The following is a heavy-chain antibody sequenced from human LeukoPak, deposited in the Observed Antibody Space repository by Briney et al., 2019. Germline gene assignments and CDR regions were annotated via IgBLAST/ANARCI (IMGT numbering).Heavy chain of an antibody. D-gene: IGHD2-2*01. CDR3: ARSCSSTSCSYSGYWVWDY. CDR1: GGTFSSYA. J-gene: IGHJ4*02. V-gene: IGHV1-69*05. CDR2: IIPIFGTA. Sequence: SVKVSCKASGGTFSSYAISWGRQAPGQGLEWMGGIIPIFGTANSAQKFQGRVTITTDESTSTAYMELSSLRSEDTAVYYCARSCSSTSCSYSGYWVWDYWGQGGLVTVCS.